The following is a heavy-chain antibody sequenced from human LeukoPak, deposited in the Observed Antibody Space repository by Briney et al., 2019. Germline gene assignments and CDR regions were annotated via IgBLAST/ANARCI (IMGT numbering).Heavy chain of an antibody. Sequence: ASVTVSFKASGYTFSNYYIHWVRQAPGQGLEWMGIINPSGGSRSYAQKFQGRLTVTRDTSTSTVYMELSSLRSEDTAVYYCAREIGPIQLHLWGSAFDYWGQGTLVTVSS. V-gene: IGHV1-46*01. CDR3: AREIGPIQLHLWGSAFDY. J-gene: IGHJ4*02. CDR1: GYTFSNYY. D-gene: IGHD5-18*01. CDR2: INPSGGSR.